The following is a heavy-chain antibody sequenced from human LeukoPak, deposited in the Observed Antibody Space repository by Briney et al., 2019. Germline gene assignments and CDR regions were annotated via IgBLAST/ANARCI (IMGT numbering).Heavy chain of an antibody. J-gene: IGHJ4*02. D-gene: IGHD6-13*01. CDR1: GYSFTSYW. CDR3: ATQEGYSSSWSPNHY. CDR2: IYPGDSDT. V-gene: IGHV5-51*01. Sequence: GESLKISCKGSGYSFTSYWIGWVRQMPGKGLEWMGIIYPGDSDTRYSPSFQGQVTISADKSISTAYLQWSSLKASDTAMYYCATQEGYSSSWSPNHYWGQGTLVTVSS.